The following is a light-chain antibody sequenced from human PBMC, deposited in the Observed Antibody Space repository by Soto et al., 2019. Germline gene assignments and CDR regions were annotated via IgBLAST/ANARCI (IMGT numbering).Light chain of an antibody. CDR2: KAS. J-gene: IGKJ1*01. Sequence: DIQMTQSPSTLSASVGDRVTITCRASQTITTSLAWYQQKPGKAPKLLIYKASSLERGVPSRFSGSGSGTEFTLTISSLQPDDFAIYYCQQYDSYSLRTFGQGTRVEI. V-gene: IGKV1-5*03. CDR1: QTITTS. CDR3: QQYDSYSLRT.